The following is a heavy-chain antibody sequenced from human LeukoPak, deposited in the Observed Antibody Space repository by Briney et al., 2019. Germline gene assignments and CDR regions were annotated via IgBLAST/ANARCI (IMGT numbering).Heavy chain of an antibody. CDR3: ARAHYGSYYLP. CDR2: IYYSGST. D-gene: IGHD1-26*01. Sequence: SETLSLTCTVSGGSISSSSYYWGWIRQPPGKGLEWIGSIYYSGSTYYNPSLKSRVTISVDTSKNQFSLKLSSVTAADTAVYHCARAHYGSYYLPWGQGTLVTVSS. V-gene: IGHV4-39*07. J-gene: IGHJ5*02. CDR1: GGSISSSSYY.